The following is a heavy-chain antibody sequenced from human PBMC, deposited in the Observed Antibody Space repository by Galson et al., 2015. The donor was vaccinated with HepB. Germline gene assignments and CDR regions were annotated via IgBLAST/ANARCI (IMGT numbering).Heavy chain of an antibody. CDR3: ARDAGRIAAAGEVGD. CDR1: GYTFTAYY. D-gene: IGHD6-13*01. V-gene: IGHV1-2*02. CDR2: INPVSGIT. Sequence: SVKVSCKASGYTFTAYYMHWVRQAPGQGLEWLGWINPVSGITKYAQRFQGRVTMTRDMSISTAYMELSSLRSNDTAVYYCARDAGRIAAAGEVGDWGQGALVTVSS. J-gene: IGHJ4*02.